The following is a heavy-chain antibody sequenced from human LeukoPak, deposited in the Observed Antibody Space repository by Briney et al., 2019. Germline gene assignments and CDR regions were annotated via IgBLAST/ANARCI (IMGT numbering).Heavy chain of an antibody. J-gene: IGHJ4*02. D-gene: IGHD3-3*01. CDR2: ISSSGSTI. CDR1: GFTFSSCE. V-gene: IGHV3-48*03. Sequence: GGSLRLSCAASGFTFSSCEMNWVRQAPGKGLEWVSYISSSGSTIYYADSVKGRFTISRDNAKNSLYLQMNSLRAEDTAVYYCARAQITIFGVEHYFDYWGQGTLVTVSS. CDR3: ARAQITIFGVEHYFDY.